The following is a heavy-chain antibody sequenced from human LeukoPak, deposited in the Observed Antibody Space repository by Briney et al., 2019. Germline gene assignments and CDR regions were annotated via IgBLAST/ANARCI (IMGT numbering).Heavy chain of an antibody. J-gene: IGHJ4*02. D-gene: IGHD5-18*01. CDR3: ARVNTYSYGYHFDY. CDR2: INPNSGGT. Sequence: GASVKVSCKASGYTFTGYYMHWVRQAPGQGLEWMGWINPNSGGTNYAQKFQGRVTMTRDTSISTAYMELSRLRSDDTAVYYCARVNTYSYGYHFDYWGQGTLVTVSS. V-gene: IGHV1-2*02. CDR1: GYTFTGYY.